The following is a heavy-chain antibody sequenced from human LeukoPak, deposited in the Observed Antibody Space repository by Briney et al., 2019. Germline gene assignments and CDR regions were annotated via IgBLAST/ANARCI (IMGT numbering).Heavy chain of an antibody. J-gene: IGHJ4*02. CDR3: AREIGAAWVDY. CDR2: INHSGST. V-gene: IGHV4-34*01. Sequence: SPTLSLTCAVYGPSFSSYYWSWIRQPPGKGLEWIGVINHSGSTNYNPSLKSRVPISIDTSKNQFSLKLSAVTAADTALYYCAREIGAAWVDYWGQGTLVTVSS. D-gene: IGHD6-13*01. CDR1: GPSFSSYY.